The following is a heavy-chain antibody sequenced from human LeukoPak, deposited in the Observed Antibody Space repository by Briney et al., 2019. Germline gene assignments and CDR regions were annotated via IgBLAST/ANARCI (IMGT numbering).Heavy chain of an antibody. Sequence: ASVKVSCKASGYTFTSYYMHWVRQAPGQGLEWMGIINPSGGSTSYAQKFQGRVTMTRDMSTSTAYMELSSLRSEDTAVYYCARGPPLRSSRSGDAFDIWGQGTMVTVSS. V-gene: IGHV1-46*01. CDR2: INPSGGST. J-gene: IGHJ3*02. CDR1: GYTFTSYY. CDR3: ARGPPLRSSRSGDAFDI. D-gene: IGHD6-13*01.